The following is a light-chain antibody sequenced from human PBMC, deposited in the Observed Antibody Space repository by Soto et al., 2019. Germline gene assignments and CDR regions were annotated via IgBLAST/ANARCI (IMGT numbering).Light chain of an antibody. CDR2: GAS. J-gene: IGKJ1*01. CDR3: QQYGSSPWT. CDR1: RSVASNY. Sequence: EIVLTQSPGTLSLSPGERAALSCRASRSVASNYLAWYQQKPGQAPRLLIYGASIRATGIPDRFSGSGSGTDFTLTISRLEPEDFAMYYCQQYGSSPWTFGQGTKVDIK. V-gene: IGKV3-20*01.